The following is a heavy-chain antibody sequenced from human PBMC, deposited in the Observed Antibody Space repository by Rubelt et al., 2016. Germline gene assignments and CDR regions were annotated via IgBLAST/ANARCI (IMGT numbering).Heavy chain of an antibody. CDR2: IYYSGST. D-gene: IGHD6-13*01. J-gene: IGHJ4*02. V-gene: IGHV4-39*07. CDR1: GGSISRGSYY. CDR3: ARVHRSAAGRPFDN. Sequence: QVQLQESGPGLVKPSETLSLTCTVSGGSISRGSYYWGWIRQPPGKGLEWIGSIYYSGSTYYNPSLKRRITIIVDTSKNQFSLSLRSLTAADTSVYYCARVHRSAAGRPFDNWGQGILVAVSS.